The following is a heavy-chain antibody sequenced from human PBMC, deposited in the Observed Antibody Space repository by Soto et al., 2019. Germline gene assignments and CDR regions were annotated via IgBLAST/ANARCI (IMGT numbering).Heavy chain of an antibody. CDR2: IYYSGST. V-gene: IGHV4-31*03. J-gene: IGHJ4*02. Sequence: QVQLQESGPGLVKPSQTLSLTCTVSGGSISSGGYYWSWIRQHPGKGLEWIGYIYYSGSTYYNPSLKSRVTISVDTSKNQFSLKLSSVTAADTAVYYCARGVVVGADLSEYYCDYWGQGTLVTVSS. CDR3: ARGVVVGADLSEYYCDY. CDR1: GGSISSGGYY. D-gene: IGHD1-26*01.